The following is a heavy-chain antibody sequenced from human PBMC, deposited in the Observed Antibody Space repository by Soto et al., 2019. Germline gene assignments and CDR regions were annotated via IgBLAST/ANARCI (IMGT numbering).Heavy chain of an antibody. D-gene: IGHD3-3*01. CDR3: ARDGDVNTVFGKDY. V-gene: IGHV3-33*01. J-gene: IGHJ4*02. CDR1: GFTFSSYG. Sequence: GGSLRLSCAASGFTFSSYGMHWVRQAPGKGLEWVAVIWYDGSNKFYAESVKGRFTISRDKSKNTLYLQMTSLSAEDTAMYYCARDGDVNTVFGKDYWGQGTLVTVSS. CDR2: IWYDGSNK.